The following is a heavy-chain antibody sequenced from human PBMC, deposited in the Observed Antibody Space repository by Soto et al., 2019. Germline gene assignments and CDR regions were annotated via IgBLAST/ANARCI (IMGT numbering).Heavy chain of an antibody. CDR2: IYYSGST. J-gene: IGHJ4*02. V-gene: IGHV4-59*01. CDR1: GGSISSYY. Sequence: SETLSLTCTVSGGSISSYYWSWIRQPPGKGLEWIGYIYYSGSTNYNPSLKSRLTISVETSKNQFSLRLSSVTAADTAVYYCARDEYPSRVGPFEYWGRGTLVTVSS. CDR3: ARDEYPSRVGPFEY. D-gene: IGHD1-26*01.